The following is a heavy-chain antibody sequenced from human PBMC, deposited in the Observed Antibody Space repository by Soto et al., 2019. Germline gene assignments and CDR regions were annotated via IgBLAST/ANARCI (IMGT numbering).Heavy chain of an antibody. CDR3: ARATRTWFDP. Sequence: PSPTLTLNCAISGDSISNNSATWNWIKQSPSRGLEWLGRTYYRSKWYNEYAVSVKSRLTINPDTSKNQFSLQLNSVTPEDTAVYYCARATRTWFDPWGQGTLVTGSS. V-gene: IGHV6-1*01. CDR2: TYYRSKWYN. CDR1: GDSISNNSAT. J-gene: IGHJ5*02. D-gene: IGHD4-17*01.